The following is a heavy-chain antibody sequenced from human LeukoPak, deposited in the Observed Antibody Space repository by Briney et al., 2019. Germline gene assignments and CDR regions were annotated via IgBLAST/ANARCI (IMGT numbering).Heavy chain of an antibody. CDR2: ISSSSSYI. Sequence: GGSLRLSCAASGFTFSSYSMNWVRQAPGKGLEWVSSISSSSSYIYYADSVKGRFTISRDNAKNSLYLQMNSLRAEDTAVYYCAKEGLVEWVPGYWGQGALVTVSS. J-gene: IGHJ4*02. CDR3: AKEGLVEWVPGY. CDR1: GFTFSSYS. V-gene: IGHV3-21*01. D-gene: IGHD3-3*01.